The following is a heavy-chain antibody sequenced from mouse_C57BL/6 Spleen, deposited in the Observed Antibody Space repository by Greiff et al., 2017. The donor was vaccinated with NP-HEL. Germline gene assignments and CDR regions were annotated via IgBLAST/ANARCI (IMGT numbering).Heavy chain of an antibody. CDR1: GYSFTGYY. Sequence: VQLQQSGPELVKPGASVKISCKASGYSFTGYYMHWVKQSPGNILDWIGYIYPYNGVSSYNQKFKGKATLTVDKSSSTAYMELRSLTSEDSAVYYCARDRGFYSNYGYYFDYWGQGTTLTVSS. J-gene: IGHJ2*01. CDR3: ARDRGFYSNYGYYFDY. D-gene: IGHD2-5*01. V-gene: IGHV1-31*01. CDR2: IYPYNGVS.